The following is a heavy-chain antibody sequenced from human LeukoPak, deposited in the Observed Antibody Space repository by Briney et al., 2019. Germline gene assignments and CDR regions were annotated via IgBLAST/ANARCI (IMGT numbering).Heavy chain of an antibody. D-gene: IGHD3-16*01. V-gene: IGHV3-23*01. Sequence: GGSLRLSCVASGLTFSNLAMGWVRQAPGKGLEWVSVISDSGGTTYYADSVKGRFTISRDNSRNTLYLQMNSLRTEDTAVYYCARETLGKGFFDYWGQGTLVTVSS. CDR3: ARETLGKGFFDY. CDR1: GLTFSNLA. J-gene: IGHJ4*02. CDR2: ISDSGGTT.